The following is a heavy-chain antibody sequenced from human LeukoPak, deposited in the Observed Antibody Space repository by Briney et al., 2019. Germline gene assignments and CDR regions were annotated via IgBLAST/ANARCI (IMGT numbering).Heavy chain of an antibody. J-gene: IGHJ4*02. CDR1: GGSFSGYY. Sequence: SETLSLTCAVYGGSFSGYYWSWIRQPPGKGLEWIGEINHSGSTNYNPSLKSRVTVSVDTSKNQFSLKLSPVTAADTAVYYCARKSYYDSSGYYYGGYYFDYWGQGTLVTVSS. D-gene: IGHD3-22*01. CDR2: INHSGST. V-gene: IGHV4-34*01. CDR3: ARKSYYDSSGYYYGGYYFDY.